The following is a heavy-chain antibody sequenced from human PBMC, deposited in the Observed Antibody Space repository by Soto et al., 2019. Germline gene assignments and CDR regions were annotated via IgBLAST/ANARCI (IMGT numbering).Heavy chain of an antibody. V-gene: IGHV4-4*02. CDR2: IYHSGST. J-gene: IGHJ4*02. D-gene: IGHD1-26*01. CDR3: ARTSGIVGATDPSHFDY. CDR1: GGSISSSNW. Sequence: PSETLSLTCAVSGGSISSSNWWSWVRQPPGKGPEWIGEIYHSGSTNYNPSLKSRVTISVDKSKNQFSLKLSSVTAADTAVYYCARTSGIVGATDPSHFDYWGQGTLVTVSS.